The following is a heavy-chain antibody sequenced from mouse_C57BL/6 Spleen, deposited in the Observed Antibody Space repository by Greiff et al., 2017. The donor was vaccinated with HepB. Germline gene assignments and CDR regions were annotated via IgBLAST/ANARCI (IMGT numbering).Heavy chain of an antibody. CDR1: GYSITSGYD. CDR3: ARGDYYGRVPNY. Sequence: DVKLQESGPGMVKPSQSLSLTCTVTGYSITSGYDWHWIRHFPGNKLEWMGYISYSGSTNYNPSLKSRISITHDTSKNHFFLKLNSVTTEDTATYYCARGDYYGRVPNYWGQGTTLTVSS. J-gene: IGHJ2*01. V-gene: IGHV3-1*01. D-gene: IGHD1-1*01. CDR2: ISYSGST.